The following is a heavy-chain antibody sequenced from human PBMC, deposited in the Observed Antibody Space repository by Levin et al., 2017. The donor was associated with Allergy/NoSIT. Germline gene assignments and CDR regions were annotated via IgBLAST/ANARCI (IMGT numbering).Heavy chain of an antibody. CDR3: ASTGGSGSYLWFDP. Sequence: GGSLRLSCAASGFTFSSYGMHWVRQAPGKGLEWVAVIWYDGSNKYYADSVKGRFTISRDNSKNTLYLQMNSLRAEDTAVYYCASTGGSGSYLWFDPWGQGTLVTVSS. CDR2: IWYDGSNK. J-gene: IGHJ5*02. V-gene: IGHV3-33*01. CDR1: GFTFSSYG. D-gene: IGHD3-10*01.